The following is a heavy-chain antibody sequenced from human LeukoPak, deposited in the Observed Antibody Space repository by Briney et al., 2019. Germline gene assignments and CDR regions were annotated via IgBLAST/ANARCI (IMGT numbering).Heavy chain of an antibody. V-gene: IGHV4-34*01. D-gene: IGHD3-3*01. J-gene: IGHJ5*02. CDR1: GGSFSGYY. CDR3: ARHPYETMTFFWSGYRP. Sequence: SETLSLTCAVYGGSFSGYYWSWIRQPPGKGLEWIGEINHSGSTNYNPSLKSRVTISVDTSKNQFSLKLSAVTAADTAVYYCARHPYETMTFFWSGYRPWGQGTLVTVSS. CDR2: INHSGST.